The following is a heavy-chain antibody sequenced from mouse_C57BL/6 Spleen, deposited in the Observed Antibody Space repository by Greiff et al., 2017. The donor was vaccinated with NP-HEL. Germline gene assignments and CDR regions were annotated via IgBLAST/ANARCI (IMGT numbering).Heavy chain of an antibody. J-gene: IGHJ4*01. D-gene: IGHD1-1*01. V-gene: IGHV14-2*01. Sequence: EVKLMESGAELVKPGASVKLSCTASGFNIKDYYMHWVKQRTEQGLEWIGRSDPEDGETKYAPKFQGKATITADTSSNTAYLQLSSLTSEDTAVYYCAEGYYGSSYYYAVDYWGQGTSVTVSS. CDR2: SDPEDGET. CDR3: AEGYYGSSYYYAVDY. CDR1: GFNIKDYY.